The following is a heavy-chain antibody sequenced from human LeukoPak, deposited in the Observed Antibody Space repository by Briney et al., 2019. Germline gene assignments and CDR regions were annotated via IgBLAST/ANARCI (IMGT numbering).Heavy chain of an antibody. CDR2: MYYSGST. CDR3: ARVDYSGRYYYFDY. D-gene: IGHD1-26*01. Sequence: SETLSLTCTVSGGSISSYYWSWIRQPPGKGLEWIGDMYYSGSTNHSPSLKSRVTISVDMSKNQFSLKLSSVTAADTAVYYCARVDYSGRYYYFDYWGQGTLVTVSS. V-gene: IGHV4-59*01. CDR1: GGSISSYY. J-gene: IGHJ4*02.